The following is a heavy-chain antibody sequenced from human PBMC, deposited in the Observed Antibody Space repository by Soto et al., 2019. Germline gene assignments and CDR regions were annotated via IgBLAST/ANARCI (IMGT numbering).Heavy chain of an antibody. D-gene: IGHD2-15*01. J-gene: IGHJ6*02. CDR1: GGSISSYY. V-gene: IGHV4-59*01. Sequence: PSETLSLTCTVSGGSISSYYWSWIRQPPGKGLEWIGYIYYSGSTNYNPSLKSRVTISVDTSKNQFSLKLSSVTAADTAVYYCARDIVVVGEKYYGLDVWGQGTTVTVSS. CDR2: IYYSGST. CDR3: ARDIVVVGEKYYGLDV.